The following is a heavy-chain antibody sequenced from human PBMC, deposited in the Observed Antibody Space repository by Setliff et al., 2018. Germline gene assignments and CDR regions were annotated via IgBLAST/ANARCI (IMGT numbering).Heavy chain of an antibody. J-gene: IGHJ5*02. CDR2: IWSDGNNQ. D-gene: IGHD1-7*01. CDR1: GFTFSTHA. V-gene: IGHV3-33*06. CDR3: AKPSWNYVADWFDP. Sequence: SLRLSCGASGFTFSTHAMHWVRQAPGKGLEWVAMIWSDGNNQFYPGSVKGRFTVSRDNSKNMVYLQMDNLRVDDTAVYYCAKPSWNYVADWFDPWGQGTLVTVSS.